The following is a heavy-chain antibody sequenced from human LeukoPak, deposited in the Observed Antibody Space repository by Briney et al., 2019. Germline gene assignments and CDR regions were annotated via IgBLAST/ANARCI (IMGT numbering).Heavy chain of an antibody. CDR2: IYYSGST. J-gene: IGHJ3*02. V-gene: IGHV4-59*01. CDR1: GGSISSYY. CDR3: ARARQWELLEGLDAFDI. Sequence: SETLSLTCTVSGGSISSYYWSWIRQPPGKGLEWIGYIYYSGSTNYNPSLKSRVTISVDTSKNQFSLKLSSVTAADTAVYYCARARQWELLEGLDAFDIWGQGTMVTVSS. D-gene: IGHD1-26*01.